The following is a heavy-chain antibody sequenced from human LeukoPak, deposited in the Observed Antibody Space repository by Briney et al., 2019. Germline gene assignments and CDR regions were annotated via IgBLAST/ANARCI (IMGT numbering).Heavy chain of an antibody. J-gene: IGHJ5*02. CDR3: VRDRPHNWFDP. V-gene: IGHV1-2*02. Sequence: ASVKVSCKASGYTFTGYYIHWVRQAPGQGLEWMGLIKPNSGDTKYAQKFQGGVTMTRDTSITTAYMELSSLRSDDTALYYCVRDRPHNWFDPWGQGTLVTVSS. CDR1: GYTFTGYY. CDR2: IKPNSGDT.